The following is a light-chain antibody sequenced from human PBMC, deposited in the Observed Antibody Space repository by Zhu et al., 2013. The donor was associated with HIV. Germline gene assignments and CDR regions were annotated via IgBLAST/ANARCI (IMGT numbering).Light chain of an antibody. CDR1: QSVTTN. Sequence: DTVLTQSPGTLSLSPGERATLSCRASQSVTTNLAWYQHKPGQPPRLLIFDASSRATGIPDRFSGSGSGTDFSLTISRVEPEDFAVYYCQQCGSSPLTFGGGTTVEIK. V-gene: IGKV3-20*01. J-gene: IGKJ4*01. CDR3: QQCGSSPLT. CDR2: DAS.